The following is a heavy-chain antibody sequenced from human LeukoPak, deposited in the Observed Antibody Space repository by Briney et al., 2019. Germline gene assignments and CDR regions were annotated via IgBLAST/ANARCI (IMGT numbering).Heavy chain of an antibody. J-gene: IGHJ6*03. V-gene: IGHV4-59*12. CDR2: IYYSGGS. CDR1: GSSISSYY. CDR3: ARVRGSSGSYEYYHYMDV. D-gene: IGHD1-26*01. Sequence: SETPSLTCTVSGSSISSYYWSWIRQPPGKGLEFIGCIYYSGGSNYNPSLKSRVTMSVDTSKKQFSLKLSSVTAADTAVYYCARVRGSSGSYEYYHYMDVRGKGTTVTISS.